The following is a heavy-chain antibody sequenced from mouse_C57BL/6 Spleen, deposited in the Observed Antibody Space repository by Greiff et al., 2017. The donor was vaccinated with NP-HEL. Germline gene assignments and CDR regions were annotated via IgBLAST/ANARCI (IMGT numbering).Heavy chain of an antibody. CDR2: IYPRSGNT. D-gene: IGHD1-1*01. CDR3: AREGITTVVAFDY. Sequence: VMLVESGAELARPGASVKLSCKASGYTFTSYGISWVKQRTGQGLEWIGEIYPRSGNTYYNEKFKGKATLTADKSSSTAYMELRSLTSEDSAVYFCAREGITTVVAFDYWGQGTTLTVSS. J-gene: IGHJ2*01. V-gene: IGHV1-81*01. CDR1: GYTFTSYG.